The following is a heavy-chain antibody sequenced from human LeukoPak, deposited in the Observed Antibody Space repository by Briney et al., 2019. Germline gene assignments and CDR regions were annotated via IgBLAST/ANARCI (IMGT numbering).Heavy chain of an antibody. CDR1: GFTFSTYA. D-gene: IGHD6-13*01. CDR3: AKVAPLGSSWYAFNY. V-gene: IGHV3-23*01. Sequence: GGSLRLSCAASGFTFSTYAMSWVRQAPGKGLEWVSGVTSGGDTTYYADSVKGRFTISRDNSKNTMSLHMNSLRAEDTAVYYCAKVAPLGSSWYAFNYWGQGTLVTVSS. CDR2: VTSGGDTT. J-gene: IGHJ4*02.